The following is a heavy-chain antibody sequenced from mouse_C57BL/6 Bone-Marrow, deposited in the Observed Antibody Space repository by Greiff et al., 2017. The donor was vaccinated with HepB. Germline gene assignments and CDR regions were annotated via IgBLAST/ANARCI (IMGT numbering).Heavy chain of an antibody. Sequence: VQLQQSGAELVRPGASVKLSCKASGYTFTDYYINWVKQRPGQGLEWIARIYPGSGNTYYNEKFKGKATLTAEKSSSTAYMQLSSLTSVDSAVCFCASDLYSSWFAYWGQGTLVTVSA. CDR1: GYTFTDYY. CDR3: ASDLYSSWFAY. V-gene: IGHV1-76*01. J-gene: IGHJ3*01. D-gene: IGHD2-12*01. CDR2: IYPGSGNT.